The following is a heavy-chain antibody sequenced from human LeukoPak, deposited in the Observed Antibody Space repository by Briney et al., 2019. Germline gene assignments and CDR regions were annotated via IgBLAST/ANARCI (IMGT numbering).Heavy chain of an antibody. CDR1: GFTFSSYG. J-gene: IGHJ4*02. V-gene: IGHV3-30*03. Sequence: GGSLRLSCAASGFTFSSYGMHWVRQAPGKGLEWVAVISYDGSNKYYADSVKGRFTISRGNSKNTLYLQMNSLRAEDTAVYYCASLVVPAAIHYWGQGTLVTVSS. D-gene: IGHD2-2*01. CDR3: ASLVVPAAIHY. CDR2: ISYDGSNK.